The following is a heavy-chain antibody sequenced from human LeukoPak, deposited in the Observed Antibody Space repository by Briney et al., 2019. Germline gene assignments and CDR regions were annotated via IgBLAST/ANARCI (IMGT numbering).Heavy chain of an antibody. V-gene: IGHV4-31*03. J-gene: IGHJ6*02. CDR1: GGSISSGGYY. D-gene: IGHD2-15*01. Sequence: SETLSLTCTVSGGSISSGGYYWSWIRQHPGKGLEWIGYIYYSGSTYYNPSLKSRVTISVDTSKNQFSLKLSSVTAADTAVYYCARDLVVVVSDYYYYYGMDVWGQGTTVTVSS. CDR3: ARDLVVVVSDYYYYYGMDV. CDR2: IYYSGST.